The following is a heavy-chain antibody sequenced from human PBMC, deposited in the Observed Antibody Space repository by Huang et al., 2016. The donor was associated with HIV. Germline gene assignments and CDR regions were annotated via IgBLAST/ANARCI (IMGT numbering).Heavy chain of an antibody. CDR2: IYYSGRA. V-gene: IGHV4-39*01. CDR1: GGSISSSSYY. Sequence: QLQLQESGPGLLKPSETLSLTCTVSGGSISSSSYYWGWIRPPPGKGLEWISNIYYSGRAYYNPSLNSRVTILVDTSKNQFSLKLDSVAATDTAVYYCARSSSWSFDHWGQGMLVTVSS. CDR3: ARSSSWSFDH. D-gene: IGHD6-19*01. J-gene: IGHJ4*02.